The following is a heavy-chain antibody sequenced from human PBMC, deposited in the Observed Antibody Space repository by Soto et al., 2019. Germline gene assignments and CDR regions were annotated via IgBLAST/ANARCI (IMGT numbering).Heavy chain of an antibody. CDR1: GGSISSSSYY. CDR3: ARLIDGKFDAFDI. Sequence: SETLSLTCTVSGGSISSSSYYWGWIRQPPGKGLEWIGSIYYSGSTYYNPSLKSRVTISXXXXXXXXXXXXXXXXAADTXXXYCARLIDGKFDAFDIWGQGTMVTVSS. J-gene: IGHJ3*02. D-gene: IGHD2-8*01. CDR2: IYYSGST. V-gene: IGHV4-39*01.